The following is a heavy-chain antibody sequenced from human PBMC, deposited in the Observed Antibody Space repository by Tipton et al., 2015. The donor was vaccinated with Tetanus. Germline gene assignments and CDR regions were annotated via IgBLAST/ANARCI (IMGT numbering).Heavy chain of an antibody. CDR1: GASITNYY. Sequence: TLSLTCTVSGASITNYYWSWIRQPPGKGLEWIGYISYSGSTNYNPSLKSRVTVSADTSKNQFSLILSSVTAADTAVYFCAREQYPGLAPSGTYYFDYWGRGTLVTVSS. CDR3: AREQYPGLAPSGTYYFDY. D-gene: IGHD1-7*01. J-gene: IGHJ4*02. V-gene: IGHV4-59*12. CDR2: ISYSGST.